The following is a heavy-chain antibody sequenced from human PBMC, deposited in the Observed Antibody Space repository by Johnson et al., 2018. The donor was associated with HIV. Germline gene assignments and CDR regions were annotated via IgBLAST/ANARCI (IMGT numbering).Heavy chain of an antibody. CDR2: IYSGGST. Sequence: VQVVESGGGVVQPGRSLRLSCAASGFTVSSNYMSWVRQAPGKGLEWVSVIYSGGSTYYADSVKGRFTISRDNSDNTMYLQMNSLRDEDTAVYYCARAPHDAFDVWGQGTMVTVSS. J-gene: IGHJ3*01. V-gene: IGHV3-66*01. CDR3: ARAPHDAFDV. CDR1: GFTVSSNY.